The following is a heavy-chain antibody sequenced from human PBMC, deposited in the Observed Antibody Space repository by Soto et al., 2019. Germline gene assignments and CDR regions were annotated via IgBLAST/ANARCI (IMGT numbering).Heavy chain of an antibody. CDR1: GYTFTTNS. CDR2: ISGYDGNT. D-gene: IGHD6-13*01. CDR3: ARSSSSDY. Sequence: GASVKVSCKASGYTFTTNSISWVRQAPGQGLEWMGWISGYDGNTNYAQKLQGRVTMTTDTSTSTAYMELRSLRSDDTAVYYCARSSSSDYWGQGTLVTVSS. J-gene: IGHJ4*02. V-gene: IGHV1-18*04.